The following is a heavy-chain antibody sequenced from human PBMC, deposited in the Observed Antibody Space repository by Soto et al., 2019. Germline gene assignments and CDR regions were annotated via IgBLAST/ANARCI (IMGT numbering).Heavy chain of an antibody. V-gene: IGHV3-73*01. D-gene: IGHD3-3*01. Sequence: GGSLRLSCAASGFTFSGSAMHWVRQASGKGLEWVGRIRSKANSYATAYAASVKGRFTISRDDSKNTAYLQMNSLKTEDTAVYYCTRHRAIFGVVIPFDPCGQGPLVTVYS. J-gene: IGHJ5*02. CDR1: GFTFSGSA. CDR2: IRSKANSYAT. CDR3: TRHRAIFGVVIPFDP.